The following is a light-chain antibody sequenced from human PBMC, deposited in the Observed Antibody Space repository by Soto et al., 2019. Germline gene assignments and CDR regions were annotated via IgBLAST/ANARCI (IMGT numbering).Light chain of an antibody. CDR1: QSISSY. CDR2: AAS. V-gene: IGKV1-39*01. J-gene: IGKJ2*01. CDR3: QQSYTTPHT. Sequence: DIQMTQSPSSLSASVGDRVTITCRASQSISSYLNWYQQKPGKAPKLLIYAASSLQSGVPSRFSGSGSGTDFTLTIRSLQPDDYETYFCQQSYTTPHTFGQGTKVDIK.